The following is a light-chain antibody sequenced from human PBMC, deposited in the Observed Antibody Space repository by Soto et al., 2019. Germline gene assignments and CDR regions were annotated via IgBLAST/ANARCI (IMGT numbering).Light chain of an antibody. J-gene: IGKJ1*01. V-gene: IGKV3-15*01. CDR1: QSVSSN. CDR3: QQYNNWWT. Sequence: EIVMTQSPATLSVSPGERATLSCRASQSVSSNLAWYQQKPGQAPRLLIYGASTRATGIPARFSGSGSGTEFTLTISSRQSEDFAVYYCQQYNNWWTFGQGTKVESK. CDR2: GAS.